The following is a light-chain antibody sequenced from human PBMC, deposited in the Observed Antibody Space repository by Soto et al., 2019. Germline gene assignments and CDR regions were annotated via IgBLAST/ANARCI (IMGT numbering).Light chain of an antibody. Sequence: EVVMTQSPATLSVSPGEGVTLSCRANQGIGDTLAWYQHKPGQTPRLLIYDTSTRAPGVPARFSGSRSGPDFTLTISSLEPEDFAVYYCQQYASSPGTFGQGTKVDIK. V-gene: IGKV3-15*01. CDR2: DTS. J-gene: IGKJ1*01. CDR1: QGIGDT. CDR3: QQYASSPGT.